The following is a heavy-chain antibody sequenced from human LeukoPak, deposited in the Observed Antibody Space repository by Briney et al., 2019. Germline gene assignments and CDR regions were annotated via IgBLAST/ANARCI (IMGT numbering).Heavy chain of an antibody. J-gene: IGHJ4*02. CDR3: SRDHPGSNSLDY. D-gene: IGHD4-11*01. Sequence: GGSLRLSCAASGFTFNQYWMHWVCQAPGAGLEWVSRLKTDGSRTNYADSVKGRFTISRDNARNTVYLQMNSLRAEDTAVYYCSRDHPGSNSLDYWGQGTLVTVSS. CDR1: GFTFNQYW. CDR2: LKTDGSRT. V-gene: IGHV3-74*01.